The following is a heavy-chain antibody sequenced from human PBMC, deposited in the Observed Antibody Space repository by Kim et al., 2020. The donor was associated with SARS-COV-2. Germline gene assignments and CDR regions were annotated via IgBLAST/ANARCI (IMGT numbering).Heavy chain of an antibody. J-gene: IGHJ5*02. CDR3: ARDQGYCSGGSCLNWFDP. Sequence: SETLSLTCAVSGGYISSHYWSWIRQPPGKGLEWIGHIYYSGSTKYNPSLKSRVTISIDKSSNQFSLRLTSVTAADSAVYFCARDQGYCSGGSCLNWFDPWGQGTLVTVSS. CDR1: GGYISSHY. D-gene: IGHD2-15*01. CDR2: IYYSGST. V-gene: IGHV4-59*11.